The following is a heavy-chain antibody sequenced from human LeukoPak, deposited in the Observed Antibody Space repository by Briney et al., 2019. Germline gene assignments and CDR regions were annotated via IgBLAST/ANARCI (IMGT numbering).Heavy chain of an antibody. CDR2: IYHSGST. CDR1: GYSISSGYY. V-gene: IGHV4-38-2*02. J-gene: IGHJ5*02. CDR3: ARKYPYNWFDP. D-gene: IGHD6-6*01. Sequence: SETLSLTCTVSGYSISSGYYWGWIRQPPGKGLEWIGSIYHSGSTYYNPPLKSRVTISVDTSKNQFSLKLSSVTAADTAVYYCARKYPYNWFDPWGQGTLVTVSS.